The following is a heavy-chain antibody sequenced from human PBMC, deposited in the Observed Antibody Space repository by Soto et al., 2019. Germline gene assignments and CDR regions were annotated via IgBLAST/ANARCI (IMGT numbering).Heavy chain of an antibody. Sequence: EVQLVESGGGLVQPGGSLRLSCAASGFTVSSNYMSWVRQAPGKGLEWVSVIYSGGSTYYADSVKGRFTTSRDNSKNTLYLEMNSLRAEDTAVYYCARDRSTIYAFDIWGQGTMVTVSS. CDR1: GFTVSSNY. J-gene: IGHJ3*02. V-gene: IGHV3-66*01. D-gene: IGHD3-3*01. CDR2: IYSGGST. CDR3: ARDRSTIYAFDI.